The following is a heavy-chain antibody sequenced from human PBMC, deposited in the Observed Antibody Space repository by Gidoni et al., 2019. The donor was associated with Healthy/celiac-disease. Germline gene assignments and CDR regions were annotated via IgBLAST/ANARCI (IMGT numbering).Heavy chain of an antibody. CDR2: IYWNDDK. J-gene: IGHJ3*02. CDR3: AHRPADSSGWEDAFDI. CDR1: GFSLSTSGVG. Sequence: QITLKESGPTLVTPTQTLTLTCTFSGFSLSTSGVGVGWIRQPPGTDLEWLALIYWNDDKRYSPSLKSRLTSTKDTSKNQVVLTMTNMDPVDTATYYCAHRPADSSGWEDAFDIWGQGTMVTVSS. D-gene: IGHD6-19*01. V-gene: IGHV2-5*01.